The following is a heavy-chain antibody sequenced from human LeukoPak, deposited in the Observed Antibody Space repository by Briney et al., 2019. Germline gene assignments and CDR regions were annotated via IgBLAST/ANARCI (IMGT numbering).Heavy chain of an antibody. J-gene: IGHJ4*02. CDR2: INPNSGGT. Sequence: ASVTVSCTPSVYTFTHYYIHWVRQAPGQGLEWMAWINPNSGGTNYAQKFQGRVTLTRDTSISTAYMELSRLRSDDTAVYYCAKISAMASFDYWGQGTLVTVSS. CDR3: AKISAMASFDY. D-gene: IGHD5-18*01. V-gene: IGHV1-2*02. CDR1: VYTFTHYY.